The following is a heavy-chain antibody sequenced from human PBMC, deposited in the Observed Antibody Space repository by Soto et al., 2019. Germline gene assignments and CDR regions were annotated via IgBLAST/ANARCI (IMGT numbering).Heavy chain of an antibody. J-gene: IGHJ4*02. V-gene: IGHV4-4*02. CDR1: GGFFTSNNW. Sequence: SETLSLTCAVSGGFFTSNNWWTWVRQPPGQGLEWIGEIYRTGSTNYNPSLKSRVTISLDKSENQFSLKVTSLTAADTAVYYCASRDPGTSVDYWGQGTLVTVSS. D-gene: IGHD1-7*01. CDR2: IYRTGST. CDR3: ASRDPGTSVDY.